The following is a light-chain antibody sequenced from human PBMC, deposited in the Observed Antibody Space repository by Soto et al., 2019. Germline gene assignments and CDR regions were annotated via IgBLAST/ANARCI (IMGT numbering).Light chain of an antibody. J-gene: IGLJ3*02. CDR2: GNV. V-gene: IGLV1-40*01. CDR1: SSNIRSGYD. Sequence: QSVLTQPPSVSGAPGQRVTISCTGSSSNIRSGYDVHWYQHLPGTAPKLLIYGNVNRPSGVPDRFSGSKSGTSASLAITGLQAADEADYYCQSYDSSLSGSGVFGGGTKVTVL. CDR3: QSYDSSLSGSGV.